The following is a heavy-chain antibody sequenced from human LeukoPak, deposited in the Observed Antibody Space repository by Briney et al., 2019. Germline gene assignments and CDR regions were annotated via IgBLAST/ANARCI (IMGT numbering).Heavy chain of an antibody. CDR3: AREGGPYRPLDY. CDR2: VNLQGST. CDR1: GGSITNTNY. V-gene: IGHV4-4*02. J-gene: IGHJ4*02. Sequence: PSQTLSLTCGVSGGSITNTNYWTWVRQPPGKGLEWIGAVNLQGSTNYNPSLMGRVAISVDTTENHISLQLTSVTAADTAVYYCAREGGPYRPLDYSGQGTLVTVS. D-gene: IGHD1-14*01.